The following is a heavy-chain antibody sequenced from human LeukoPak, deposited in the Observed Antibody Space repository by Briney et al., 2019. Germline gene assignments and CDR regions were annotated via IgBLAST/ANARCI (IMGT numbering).Heavy chain of an antibody. CDR1: GGSVSSYY. CDR2: IYYSGST. V-gene: IGHV4-59*02. CDR3: ARALLRPWFDP. D-gene: IGHD4-17*01. Sequence: PSETLSLTCTVSGGSVSSYYWSWIRQPPGKGLEWIGYIYYSGSTNYNPSLKSRVTISVDTSKNQFSLKLSSVTAADTAVYYCARALLRPWFDPWGQGTLVTVSS. J-gene: IGHJ5*02.